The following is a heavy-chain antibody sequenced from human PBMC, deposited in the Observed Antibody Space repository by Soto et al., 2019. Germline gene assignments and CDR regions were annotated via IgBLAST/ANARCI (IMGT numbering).Heavy chain of an antibody. J-gene: IGHJ4*02. CDR1: GFSFDDYA. D-gene: IGHD6-19*01. Sequence: LRLSCAASGFSFDDYAMHWVRQAPGKGLEWVAGISWKSSTVDYADSVKGRFTISRDNAKNFLYLQMNSLRTDDTALYYCAKDSPSRRSSGSAPGLGNWGQGTLVTVSS. CDR2: ISWKSSTV. V-gene: IGHV3-9*01. CDR3: AKDSPSRRSSGSAPGLGN.